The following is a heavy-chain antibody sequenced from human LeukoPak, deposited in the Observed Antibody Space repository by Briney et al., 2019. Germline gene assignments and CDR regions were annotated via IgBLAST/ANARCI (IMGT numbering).Heavy chain of an antibody. Sequence: ASVKVSCKASGYSFSFFYIHWVRQAPGQGLEWMGWINPNSGGTNYAQKFQGRVTMTRDTSIDTASMELTSLASDDTATYYRAREGTGDHNPRRSHGFDIWGQGTVVTVSS. V-gene: IGHV1-2*02. CDR2: INPNSGGT. CDR3: AREGTGDHNPRRSHGFDI. D-gene: IGHD3-16*01. J-gene: IGHJ3*02. CDR1: GYSFSFFY.